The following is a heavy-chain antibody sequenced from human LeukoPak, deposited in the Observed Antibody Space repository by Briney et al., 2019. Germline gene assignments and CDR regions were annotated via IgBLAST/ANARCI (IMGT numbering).Heavy chain of an antibody. D-gene: IGHD3-3*01. Sequence: SVKVSCKASGGTFSSYAISWVRQAPGQGLEWRGRIIPIFGTANYAQKFQGRVTITTDESTSTAYMELSSLRSEDTAVYYCARDSEIFGVVTPTVDYWGQGTVVTVSS. J-gene: IGHJ4*02. CDR2: IIPIFGTA. CDR1: GGTFSSYA. V-gene: IGHV1-69*05. CDR3: ARDSEIFGVVTPTVDY.